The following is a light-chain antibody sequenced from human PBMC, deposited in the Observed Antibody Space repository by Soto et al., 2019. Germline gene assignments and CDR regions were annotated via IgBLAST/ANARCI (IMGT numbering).Light chain of an antibody. CDR3: QQYYSYSGA. CDR1: QAISSW. J-gene: IGKJ1*01. CDR2: AAS. V-gene: IGKV1-8*01. Sequence: AIQMTQFPSSLSASTAARVTITCRASQAISSWLAWYQQKPGKAPKLLIYAASTLQSGVPSRFSGSGSGTEFTLTISSLQSDDFATYYCQQYYSYSGAFGQGTKVDIK.